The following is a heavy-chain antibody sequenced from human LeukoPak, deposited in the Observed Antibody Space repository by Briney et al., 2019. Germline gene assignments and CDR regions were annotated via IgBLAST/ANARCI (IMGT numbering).Heavy chain of an antibody. CDR2: INPKTGAT. V-gene: IGHV1-2*02. CDR3: ARDFMRGSSFAYRLLEY. Sequence: GASVKVSCKASGYTFSSYDINWVRQAAGQGLEWMGWINPKTGATGTAPLFKGRVSMSRDTSISTTYMDLSSLTSDDTAVYYCARDFMRGSSFAYRLLEYWGQGTLVTVSS. J-gene: IGHJ4*02. CDR1: GYTFSSYD. D-gene: IGHD3-16*01.